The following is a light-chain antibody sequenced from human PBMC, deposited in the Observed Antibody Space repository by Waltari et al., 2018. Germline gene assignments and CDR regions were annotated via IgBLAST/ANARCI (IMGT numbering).Light chain of an antibody. CDR2: DAS. CDR1: QSVSRT. V-gene: IGKV3-20*01. J-gene: IGKJ1*01. CDR3: QKYGTLPAT. Sequence: EIVLTQSPDTLSLSPGDRAPLSCRAGQSVSRTLAWYQQKPGQAPRLLIYDASSRATGVPDRFSGSGSGTDFSLTISRLDPEDFAVYYCQKYGTLPATFGQGTKVEIK.